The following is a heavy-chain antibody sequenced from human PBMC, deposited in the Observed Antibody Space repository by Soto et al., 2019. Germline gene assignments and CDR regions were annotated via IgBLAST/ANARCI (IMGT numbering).Heavy chain of an antibody. V-gene: IGHV1-69*12. CDR2: IIPIFGTA. CDR3: AGGRVRFLEWLGSEG. CDR1: GGTFSSYA. J-gene: IGHJ4*02. D-gene: IGHD3-3*01. Sequence: QVQLVQSGAEVKKPGSSVKVSCKASGGTFSSYAISWVRQAPGQGLEWRGGIIPIFGTANYAQKFQGRVTITADESTSTAYMELSSLRSEETAVYYCAGGRVRFLEWLGSEGWGQGTLVTVSS.